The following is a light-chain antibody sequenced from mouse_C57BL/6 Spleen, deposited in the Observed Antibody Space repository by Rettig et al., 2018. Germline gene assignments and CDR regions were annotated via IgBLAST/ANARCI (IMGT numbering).Light chain of an antibody. CDR1: QSISDY. CDR2: YAS. CDR3: QNGHSFPWT. J-gene: IGKJ1*01. V-gene: IGKV5-39*01. Sequence: LSVTPGDRVSLSCRASQSISDYLHWYQQKSHESPRLLIKYASQSISGIPSRFSGSGSGSDFTLSINSVEPEDVGVYYCQNGHSFPWTFGGGTKLEIK.